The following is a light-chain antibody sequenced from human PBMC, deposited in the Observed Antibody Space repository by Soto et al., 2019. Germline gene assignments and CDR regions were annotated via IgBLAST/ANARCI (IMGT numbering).Light chain of an antibody. Sequence: GDRVTNTCQASHDITSYLNWYQHKPGKAPKLLIYDASILEAGVPSRFSGSGSGTDFTFTISSLQPEDVATYYCQKCDYLPIFGPGTTVDFK. V-gene: IGKV1-33*01. CDR2: DAS. CDR3: QKCDYLPI. CDR1: HDITSY. J-gene: IGKJ3*01.